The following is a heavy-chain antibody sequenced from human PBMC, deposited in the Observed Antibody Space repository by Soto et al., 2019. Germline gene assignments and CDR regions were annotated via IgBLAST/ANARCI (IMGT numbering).Heavy chain of an antibody. Sequence: QVQLVQSGTEVKKPGASVKVSCKASGYTFSSYALHWVRQAPGQRLEWMGWIDTVNGHTKYSQGFQGRVTITRDTTASTAYMELSRLRYEDTALYYCARAGYYGSGTNHDGMDVWGQGTTVTVSS. CDR2: IDTVNGHT. J-gene: IGHJ6*02. CDR3: ARAGYYGSGTNHDGMDV. CDR1: GYTFSSYA. D-gene: IGHD3-10*01. V-gene: IGHV1-3*04.